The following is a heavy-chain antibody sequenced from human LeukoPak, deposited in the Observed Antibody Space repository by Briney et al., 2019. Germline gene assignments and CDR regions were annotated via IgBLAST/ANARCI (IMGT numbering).Heavy chain of an antibody. CDR1: GGSIINSTYY. CDR3: GRSESTITMAAFDY. CDR2: AYYSGTA. Sequence: SETLSLTCNVAGGSIINSTYYWGWIRQPPGKGLEWIVSAYYSGTAYYNPSLKSRVAISVDTSKNQFSLKLSSATAADTAVYYCGRSESTITMAAFDYWGQGTLVTVSS. J-gene: IGHJ4*02. D-gene: IGHD4-11*01. V-gene: IGHV4-39*01.